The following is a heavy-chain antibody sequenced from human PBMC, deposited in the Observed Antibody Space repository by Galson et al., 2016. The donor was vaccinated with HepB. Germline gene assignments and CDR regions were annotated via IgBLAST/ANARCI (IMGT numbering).Heavy chain of an antibody. CDR3: ARGGWSGYSATDY. CDR1: VFTFSDYY. Sequence: SLRLSCAASVFTFSDYYMSWIRQAPGKGLEWVSYISTSGYTIYYADSVKGRFTISRDNAKNSLYLQMNSLRAEDTAVYYCARGGWSGYSATDYWGQGTLVTVSS. V-gene: IGHV3-11*01. J-gene: IGHJ4*02. D-gene: IGHD3-3*01. CDR2: ISTSGYTI.